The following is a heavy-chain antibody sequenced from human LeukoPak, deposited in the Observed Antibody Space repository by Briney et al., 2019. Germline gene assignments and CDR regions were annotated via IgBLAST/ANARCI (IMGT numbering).Heavy chain of an antibody. CDR1: GVTLSSYA. CDR2: ISAGDDST. Sequence: GGSLRLSCAASGVTLSSYAMGWVRQAPGKGLEWVSTISAGDDSTYYADSVKGRFTISRDISKNTLYLQMNSLRAEDTAVYYCAKTTATANPFDYWGQGTLVTVSS. CDR3: AKTTATANPFDY. V-gene: IGHV3-23*01. D-gene: IGHD6-13*01. J-gene: IGHJ4*02.